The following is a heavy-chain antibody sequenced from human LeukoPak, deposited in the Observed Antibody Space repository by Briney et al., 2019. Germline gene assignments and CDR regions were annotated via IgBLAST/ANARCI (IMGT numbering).Heavy chain of an antibody. D-gene: IGHD3-3*01. CDR1: GYTFTSYG. Sequence: SLKVSCKASGYTFTSYGISRVRQAPGQGLKWMGGIIPIFGTANYAQKFQGRVTITADESTSTAYMELSSLRSEDTAVYYCARELYYDFWSGYKNWFDPWGQGTLVTVSS. CDR2: IIPIFGTA. J-gene: IGHJ5*02. CDR3: ARELYYDFWSGYKNWFDP. V-gene: IGHV1-69*13.